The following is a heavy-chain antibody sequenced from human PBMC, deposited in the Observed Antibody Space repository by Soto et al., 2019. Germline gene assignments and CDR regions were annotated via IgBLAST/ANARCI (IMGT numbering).Heavy chain of an antibody. CDR2: IKQDGSEK. V-gene: IGHV3-7*01. CDR3: ARVRASNWFDP. J-gene: IGHJ5*02. Sequence: EVQLVESGGGLVQPGGSLRLSCAASEFNFSSYWMSWVRQAPRKGLEWVANIKQDGSEKYYVDSVKGRFTISRDNAKNSLYLQMNSLRAVVTAVYYCARVRASNWFDPWGQGTLVTVSS. CDR1: EFNFSSYW.